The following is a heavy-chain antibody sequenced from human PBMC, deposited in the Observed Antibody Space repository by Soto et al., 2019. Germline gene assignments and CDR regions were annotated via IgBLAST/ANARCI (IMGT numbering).Heavy chain of an antibody. V-gene: IGHV1-2*04. CDR1: GYTFTGYY. CDR2: INPNSGGT. CDR3: ARDLLTRSPYGDYRNYYGMDV. D-gene: IGHD4-17*01. Sequence: ASVKVSCKASGYTFTGYYMHWVRQAPGQGLEWMGRINPNSGGTNYAQKIQGWVTMTRDTSISTAYMELSRLRSDVTAVYYCARDLLTRSPYGDYRNYYGMDVWGQGTTVTVSS. J-gene: IGHJ6*02.